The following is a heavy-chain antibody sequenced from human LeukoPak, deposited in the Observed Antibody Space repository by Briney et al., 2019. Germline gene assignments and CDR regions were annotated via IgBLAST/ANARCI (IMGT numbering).Heavy chain of an antibody. Sequence: SETLSLTCTVSGGFLSSYFWTWIRQPAGKGLEWIGRIYTSGTTHYNPSLKSRVTMSVDTSQNEFSLKLSSVTAADTAVYYCARDGGRRSWYFDLWGRGNLVSVSS. V-gene: IGHV4-4*07. CDR3: ARDGGRRSWYFDL. CDR2: IYTSGTT. D-gene: IGHD1-26*01. J-gene: IGHJ2*01. CDR1: GGFLSSYF.